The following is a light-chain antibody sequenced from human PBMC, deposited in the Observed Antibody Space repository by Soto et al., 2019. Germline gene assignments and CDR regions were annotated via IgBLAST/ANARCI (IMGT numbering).Light chain of an antibody. Sequence: EIVLTQSPGTLSLSPGERATLSCRASQSVSSSYLAWYQQKPGQAPRLLIYGASSRATGIPDRFSGSGCGKDFTLTISRLEPEDFAVYYCQQYGSSPPMYTFGQGTKLEIK. V-gene: IGKV3-20*01. CDR1: QSVSSSY. CDR3: QQYGSSPPMYT. J-gene: IGKJ2*01. CDR2: GAS.